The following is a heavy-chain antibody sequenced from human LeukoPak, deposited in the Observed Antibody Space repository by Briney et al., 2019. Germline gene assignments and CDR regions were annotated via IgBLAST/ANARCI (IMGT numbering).Heavy chain of an antibody. J-gene: IGHJ5*02. CDR3: ARDFLSVGYCSSTSCESNWFDP. D-gene: IGHD2-2*01. CDR2: INPNSGGT. Sequence: ASVKVSCKASGYTFTGYYMHWVRQAPGQGLEWMGRINPNSGGTNYAQKFQGRVTMTRDTSISTAYMELSRLRSDDTAVYYCARDFLSVGYCSSTSCESNWFDPWGQGTLVTVSP. CDR1: GYTFTGYY. V-gene: IGHV1-2*06.